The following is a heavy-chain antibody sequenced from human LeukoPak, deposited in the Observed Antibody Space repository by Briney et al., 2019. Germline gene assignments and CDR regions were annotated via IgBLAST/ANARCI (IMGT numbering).Heavy chain of an antibody. V-gene: IGHV3-48*01. D-gene: IGHD3-22*01. Sequence: PGGSLRLSCAASGFTFSSYSMKWVRQAPGKGLEWISYISPSSSTIYYADSVKGRFTISRDNAKNSLYLQMNSLRAEDTAVYYCARDPPRFYYDSSAFSRDYYYYMDVWGKGTTVTVSS. J-gene: IGHJ6*03. CDR2: ISPSSSTI. CDR1: GFTFSSYS. CDR3: ARDPPRFYYDSSAFSRDYYYYMDV.